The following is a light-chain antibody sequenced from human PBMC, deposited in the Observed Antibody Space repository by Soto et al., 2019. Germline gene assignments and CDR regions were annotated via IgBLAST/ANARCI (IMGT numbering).Light chain of an antibody. Sequence: EIVLTQSPATLSVSPGESVTLSCRASQTIYEKLAWYQQKPGQTPRLVIYDTSIRATGTPGSFSGSGSGTEFTLTISSLQSEDFAVYYCQQYHRWPLTFGGGNKVEIK. V-gene: IGKV3-15*01. J-gene: IGKJ4*01. CDR1: QTIYEK. CDR2: DTS. CDR3: QQYHRWPLT.